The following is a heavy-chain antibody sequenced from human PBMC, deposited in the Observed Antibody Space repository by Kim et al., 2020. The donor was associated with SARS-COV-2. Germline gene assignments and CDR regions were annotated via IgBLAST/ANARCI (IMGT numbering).Heavy chain of an antibody. CDR3: ARVLGDGAFDI. J-gene: IGHJ3*02. V-gene: IGHV3-13*01. D-gene: IGHD3-10*01. Sequence: TYYPGSVNGRFTISRENAKNSLCLQMNSLRAGDTAVYYCARVLGDGAFDIWGQGTMVTVSS. CDR2: T.